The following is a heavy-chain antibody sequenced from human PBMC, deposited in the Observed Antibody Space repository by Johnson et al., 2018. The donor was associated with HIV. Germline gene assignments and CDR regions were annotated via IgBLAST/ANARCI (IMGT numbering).Heavy chain of an antibody. CDR1: GFIVSNNY. D-gene: IGHD2-21*01. CDR3: ARDVSYRYDGDGWADAFDI. CDR2: IYSGDST. J-gene: IGHJ3*02. Sequence: VQLVESGGGLIQPGGSLRLSCAASGFIVSNNYMSWVRQSPGTGLEWVSVIYSGDSTNYAASVTLRLTISRDSSNNTLYLQMNSLRAEDTAGYYCARDVSYRYDGDGWADAFDIWGQGTMVTVSA. V-gene: IGHV3-53*01.